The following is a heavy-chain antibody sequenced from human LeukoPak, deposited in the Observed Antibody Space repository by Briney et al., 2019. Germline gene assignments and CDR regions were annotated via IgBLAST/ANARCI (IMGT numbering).Heavy chain of an antibody. CDR1: GYTFTNYH. D-gene: IGHD2-15*01. CDR2: INPSSGNT. Sequence: GASVKVSCKTSGYTFTNYHMHWVRQAPGQGLEWMGKINPSSGNTSYAQKFQGRVTMTRDTSTSTVYMELSSLRSEDTAMYYCARDPCSGGSCNNWFDPWGQGTLVTVSS. V-gene: IGHV1-46*01. J-gene: IGHJ5*02. CDR3: ARDPCSGGSCNNWFDP.